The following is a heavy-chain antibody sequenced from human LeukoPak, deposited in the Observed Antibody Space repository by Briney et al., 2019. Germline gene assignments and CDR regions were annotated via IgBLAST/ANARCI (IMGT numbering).Heavy chain of an antibody. Sequence: KPSETLSLACSVSGGSISSYYWSWIRQPPGKGREWIGYIYYSGSTNYNPSLKSRVTISVDTSKNQFSLKLSSVTAADTAVYYCARILKYYDILTGYFNYFDYWGQETLVTVSS. V-gene: IGHV4-59*01. CDR3: ARILKYYDILTGYFNYFDY. D-gene: IGHD3-9*01. CDR1: GGSISSYY. CDR2: IYYSGST. J-gene: IGHJ4*02.